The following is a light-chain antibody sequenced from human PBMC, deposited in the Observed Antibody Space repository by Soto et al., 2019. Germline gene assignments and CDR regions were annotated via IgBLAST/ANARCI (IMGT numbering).Light chain of an antibody. V-gene: IGKV3-15*01. CDR3: QQYNIWPPLYT. CDR2: GAS. J-gene: IGKJ2*01. CDR1: QTVSDN. Sequence: EIVLTQSPAILSASPGERATLSCRASQTVSDNLAWYQQKPDQSPRLLIYGASTRATDIPVRFSGSGSGTEFTLTISSLQSEDFAVYYCQQYNIWPPLYTFGQGTKL.